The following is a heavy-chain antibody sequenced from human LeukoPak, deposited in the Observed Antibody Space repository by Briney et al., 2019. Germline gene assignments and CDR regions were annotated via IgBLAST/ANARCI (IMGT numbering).Heavy chain of an antibody. D-gene: IGHD3-9*01. V-gene: IGHV3-7*03. Sequence: GGSLRLSCAASGFTFSCYWMSWVRQAPGKGLEWVANIKEDGSEEYYVDSVKGRFTISRDNAKNSLYLLMNSLRAEDTAVYYCARDLCVGYDILTGYCYYYGMDVWGKGTTVTVSS. CDR1: GFTFSCYW. CDR2: IKEDGSEE. CDR3: ARDLCVGYDILTGYCYYYGMDV. J-gene: IGHJ6*04.